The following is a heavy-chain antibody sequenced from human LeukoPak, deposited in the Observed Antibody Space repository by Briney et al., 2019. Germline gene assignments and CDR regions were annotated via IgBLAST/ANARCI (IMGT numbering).Heavy chain of an antibody. Sequence: SVKVSCKASGGTFISYAISWVRQAPGQGLEWMGGIIPIFGTANYAQKFQGRVTITADESTSTAYMELSSLRSEDTAVYYCARVLRYYDILTGYYTEAHFDYWGQGTLVTVSS. D-gene: IGHD3-9*01. CDR3: ARVLRYYDILTGYYTEAHFDY. CDR1: GGTFISYA. J-gene: IGHJ4*02. V-gene: IGHV1-69*13. CDR2: IIPIFGTA.